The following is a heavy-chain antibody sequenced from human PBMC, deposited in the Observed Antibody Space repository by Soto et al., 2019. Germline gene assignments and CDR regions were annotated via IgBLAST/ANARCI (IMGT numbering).Heavy chain of an antibody. Sequence: ASVKVSCKASGGTFSSYTISWVRQAPGQGLEWMGRIIPILGIANYAQKFQGRVTITADKSTSTAYMELSSLRSEDTAVYYCARDRAESFYSSSSFKANWFDPWGQGTLVTVSS. CDR3: ARDRAESFYSSSSFKANWFDP. CDR2: IIPILGIA. CDR1: GGTFSSYT. V-gene: IGHV1-69*04. D-gene: IGHD6-6*01. J-gene: IGHJ5*02.